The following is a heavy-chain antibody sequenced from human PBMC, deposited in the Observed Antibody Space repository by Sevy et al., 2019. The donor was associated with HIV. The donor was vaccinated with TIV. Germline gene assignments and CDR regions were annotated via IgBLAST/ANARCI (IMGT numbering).Heavy chain of an antibody. CDR3: ARAGYCSSTGCYTGGKDYYYYYGMDV. D-gene: IGHD2-2*02. Sequence: ASVKVSCKASGYTFTSYGISWVRQAPGQGLEWMGWISAYNGNTNYAQKLQGRVTMTTDTSTSTAYMELRSLRSDDTAVCYGARAGYCSSTGCYTGGKDYYYYYGMDVWGQGTTVTVSS. CDR1: GYTFTSYG. V-gene: IGHV1-18*04. CDR2: ISAYNGNT. J-gene: IGHJ6*02.